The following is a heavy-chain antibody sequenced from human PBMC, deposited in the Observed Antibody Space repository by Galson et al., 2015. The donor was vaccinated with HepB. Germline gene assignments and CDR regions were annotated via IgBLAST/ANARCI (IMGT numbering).Heavy chain of an antibody. CDR1: GGTFSSYA. D-gene: IGHD6-25*01. V-gene: IGHV1-69*04. Sequence: SVKVSCKASGGTFSSYAITWVRQAPGQGLEWMGRIIPNLDITNYAQKFQGRVTITADKSTSTAYMELSSLRSEDTAVYYCARDMGGYRYFDSWGQGTLVTVSS. CDR2: IIPNLDIT. CDR3: ARDMGGYRYFDS. J-gene: IGHJ4*02.